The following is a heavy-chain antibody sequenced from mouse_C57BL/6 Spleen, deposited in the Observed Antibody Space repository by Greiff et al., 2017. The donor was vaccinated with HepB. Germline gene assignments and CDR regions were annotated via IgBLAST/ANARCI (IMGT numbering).Heavy chain of an antibody. CDR1: GFNNKDYY. J-gene: IGHJ1*03. D-gene: IGHD1-1*01. Sequence: EVQLQQSGAELVKPGASVKLSCTASGFNNKDYYIHWVKQRTEQGLEWIGRIDPEDGETKYAPKFQGKATITADTSSNTAYLQLSSLTSEDTAVYYCTGGYGSSYGYFDVWGTGTTVTVSS. CDR3: TGGYGSSYGYFDV. V-gene: IGHV14-2*01. CDR2: IDPEDGET.